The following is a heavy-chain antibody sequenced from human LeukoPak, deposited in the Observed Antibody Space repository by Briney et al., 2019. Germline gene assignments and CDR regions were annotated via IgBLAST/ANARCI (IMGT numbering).Heavy chain of an antibody. Sequence: PGGSLRLSCSASGFTFSTYWMSWVRQAPGKGLEWVANMRRDGNEIYYLDSVRGRFTISRDNAKNSLYLQMNSLRAEDTAVYYCARDTTYYYDSSGYSYYFDYWGQGTLVTVSS. CDR1: GFTFSTYW. CDR2: MRRDGNEI. J-gene: IGHJ4*02. V-gene: IGHV3-7*01. D-gene: IGHD3-22*01. CDR3: ARDTTYYYDSSGYSYYFDY.